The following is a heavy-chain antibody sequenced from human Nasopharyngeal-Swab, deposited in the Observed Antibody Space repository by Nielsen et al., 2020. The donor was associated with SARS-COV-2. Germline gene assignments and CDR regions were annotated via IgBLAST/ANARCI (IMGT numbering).Heavy chain of an antibody. Sequence: GGSLRLSCAASGLTFSSYAMSWVRQAPGEGLEWVSGINSGGTTTFYADTVKGRFTISRDNSKNTLYLQLNSLKVEDTAVYYCASYGAGSYYSTGVYYWGQGTRVIVSS. CDR2: INSGGTTT. D-gene: IGHD3-10*01. CDR1: GLTFSSYA. CDR3: ASYGAGSYYSTGVYY. V-gene: IGHV3-23*01. J-gene: IGHJ4*02.